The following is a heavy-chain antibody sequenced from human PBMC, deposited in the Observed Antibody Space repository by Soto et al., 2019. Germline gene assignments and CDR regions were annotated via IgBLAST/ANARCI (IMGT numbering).Heavy chain of an antibody. V-gene: IGHV4-4*02. CDR1: GDSINDWW. J-gene: IGHJ5*02. Sequence: QVQLQESGPGLVKPSGTLSLTCVVSGDSINDWWWSWVRQPQGKGLEWIGEMFHSGGTNYNPSIDSRVTISIDKSKNQLSLKLTSVTAADTAVYYCATRPTYGPSWGQGTLVTVSS. CDR3: ATRPTYGPS. D-gene: IGHD2-8*01. CDR2: MFHSGGT.